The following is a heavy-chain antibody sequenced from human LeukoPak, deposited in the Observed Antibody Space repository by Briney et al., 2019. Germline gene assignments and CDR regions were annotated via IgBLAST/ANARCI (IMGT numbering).Heavy chain of an antibody. J-gene: IGHJ5*02. CDR3: ASGTMIDNWFDP. V-gene: IGHV3-21*01. CDR2: IISSSSYI. CDR1: GFPFSSYS. Sequence: GGSLRLSCAASGFPFSSYSMNWVRQAPGKGLEWVSSIISSSSYIYYADSVKGRFTISRDNAKNSLYLQMNSLRAEDTAVYYCASGTMIDNWFDPWGQGTLVTVSS. D-gene: IGHD3-22*01.